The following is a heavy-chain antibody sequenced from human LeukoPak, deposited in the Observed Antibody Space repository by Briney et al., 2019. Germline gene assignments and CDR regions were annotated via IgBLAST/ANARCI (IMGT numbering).Heavy chain of an antibody. V-gene: IGHV5-51*01. CDR3: AGGSYYDSSGYEVLRSCYYFDY. J-gene: IGHJ4*02. CDR2: IYPGDSDT. D-gene: IGHD3-22*01. CDR1: GYSFTSYW. Sequence: GESLQISCKGSGYSFTSYWIGWVRQMPGKGLEWMGIIYPGDSDTRYSPSFQGQVTISADKSISTAYLQWSSLKASDTAMYYCAGGSYYDSSGYEVLRSCYYFDYWGQGTLVTVSS.